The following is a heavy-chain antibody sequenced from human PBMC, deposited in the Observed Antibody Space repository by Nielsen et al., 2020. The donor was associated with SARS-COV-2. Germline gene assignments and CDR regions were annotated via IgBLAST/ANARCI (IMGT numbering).Heavy chain of an antibody. D-gene: IGHD3-3*01. V-gene: IGHV2-5*01. CDR3: AHQSYYDFWSGYHGYFDY. Sequence: SGPTLVKPPQTLTLTCTFSGFSLSTSGVGVGWIRQPPGKALEWLALIYWNDDKRYSPSLKSRLTITKDTSKNQVVLTMTNMDPVDTATYYCAHQSYYDFWSGYHGYFDYWGQGTLVTVSS. CDR2: IYWNDDK. J-gene: IGHJ4*02. CDR1: GFSLSTSGVG.